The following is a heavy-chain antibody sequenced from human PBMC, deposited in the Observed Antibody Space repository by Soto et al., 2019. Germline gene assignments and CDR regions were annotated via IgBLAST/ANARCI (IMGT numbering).Heavy chain of an antibody. CDR3: ANFDASSSYYAMDV. CDR1: GFTFTNYA. V-gene: IGHV3-23*01. CDR2: ISGNGANV. Sequence: EVQLLESGGGLVQPGGSLRLSCAASGFTFTNYALSWVRQAPGKGLEWVSAISGNGANVYYAESVKGRFTISRDDSLGTFYLQMDRPRAEDTAIYYCANFDASSSYYAMDVWGQGTTVTVSS. D-gene: IGHD6-6*01. J-gene: IGHJ6*02.